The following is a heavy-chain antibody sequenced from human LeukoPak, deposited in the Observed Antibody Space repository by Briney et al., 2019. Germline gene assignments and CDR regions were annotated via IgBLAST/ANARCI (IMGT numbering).Heavy chain of an antibody. CDR2: IDYSGST. D-gene: IGHD3-16*01. CDR3: ARVGGGAYYYGMDV. J-gene: IGHJ6*02. CDR1: GGSISSYY. V-gene: IGHV4-59*08. Sequence: SETLSLTCTASGGSISSYYWSWIRQPPGKGLEWIGYIDYSGSTNYNPSLKSRVTISVDTSKNQFSLKLSSVTAADTAVYYCARVGGGAYYYGMDVWGQGTTVSVFS.